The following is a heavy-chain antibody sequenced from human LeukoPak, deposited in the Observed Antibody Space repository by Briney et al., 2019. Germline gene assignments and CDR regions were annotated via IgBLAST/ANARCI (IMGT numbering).Heavy chain of an antibody. D-gene: IGHD6-13*01. CDR1: GGSFSGYY. V-gene: IGHV4-34*01. CDR2: INHSGST. J-gene: IGHJ4*02. Sequence: SETLSLTCAVYGGSFSGYYWSWIRQPPGKGLEWIGEINHSGSTNYNPSLKSRVTISVDTSKNQFSLKLSSVTAADTAVYYCARFLSWYSYFDYWGQGTLVTVCS. CDR3: ARFLSWYSYFDY.